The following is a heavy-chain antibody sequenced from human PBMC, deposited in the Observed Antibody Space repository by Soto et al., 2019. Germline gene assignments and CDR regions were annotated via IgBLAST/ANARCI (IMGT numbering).Heavy chain of an antibody. J-gene: IGHJ4*02. CDR3: ARTYYYGSGSGTNFDY. CDR2: ISSNGDST. V-gene: IGHV3-64*01. D-gene: IGHD3-10*01. CDR1: GFSFSSYA. Sequence: EVQLVESGGGLVQPGGSLRLSCAASGFSFSSYAMHWVRQAPGKGLQYVSAISSNGDSTYYATSVKGRFTISRDNSKNTLFLQMGSLRAEDMGVYYCARTYYYGSGSGTNFDYRGQGTLVTVSS.